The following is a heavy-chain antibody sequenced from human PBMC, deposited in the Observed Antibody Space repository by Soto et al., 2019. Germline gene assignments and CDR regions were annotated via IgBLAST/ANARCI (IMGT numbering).Heavy chain of an antibody. Sequence: QVQLQESGPGLVKPSETLSLSCTVSGGSVSSGSYYWSWIRQPPGKGLEWIGYVYNSGSTNYNPSFTRRVTMSVDSSKSQFSLQLSSVTAADTAIYYCARQYCSGGRCFDAFDIWGQGTMVTVSS. CDR3: ARQYCSGGRCFDAFDI. CDR1: GGSVSSGSYY. J-gene: IGHJ3*02. V-gene: IGHV4-61*01. D-gene: IGHD2-15*01. CDR2: VYNSGST.